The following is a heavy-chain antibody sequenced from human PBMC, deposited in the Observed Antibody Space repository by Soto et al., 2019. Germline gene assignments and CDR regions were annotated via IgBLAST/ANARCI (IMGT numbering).Heavy chain of an antibody. J-gene: IGHJ4*02. CDR2: ISYDGSNK. V-gene: IGHV3-30*18. CDR3: AKGPKGLVIPNFDY. CDR1: GFTFSSYG. Sequence: GGSLRLSCAASGFTFSSYGMHWVRQAPGKGLEWVAVISYDGSNKYYADSVKGRFTISRDNSKNTLYLQMNSPRAEDTAVYYCAKGPKGLVIPNFDYWGQGTLVTVSS. D-gene: IGHD3-9*01.